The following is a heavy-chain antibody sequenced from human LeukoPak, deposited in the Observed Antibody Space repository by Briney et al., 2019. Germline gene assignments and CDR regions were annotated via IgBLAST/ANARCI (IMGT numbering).Heavy chain of an antibody. CDR1: GDSISSYY. J-gene: IGHJ4*02. CDR2: IYTSGGT. D-gene: IGHD6-6*01. V-gene: IGHV4-4*09. Sequence: SETLSLTCTVTGDSISSYYWSWIRQPPGKGLEWIGYIYTSGGTNYIPSLKGRVTISIDTSKNQFSLKLSSVTAADSAVYYCARLTRLSTSPDRYYLDYWGQGTLVTVSS. CDR3: ARLTRLSTSPDRYYLDY.